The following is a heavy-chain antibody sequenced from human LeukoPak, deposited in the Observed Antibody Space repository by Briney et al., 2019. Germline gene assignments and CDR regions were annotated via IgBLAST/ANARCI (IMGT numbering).Heavy chain of an antibody. CDR3: ARDGCSSTSCSPGWFDP. CDR1: GYTFIGYF. CDR2: INPNTGGT. Sequence: ASVKVSCKASGYTFIGYFIHWVRQAPGQGLEWMGWINPNTGGTNYAEKFQGRVTMTRDTSISTAYMELSRLRSDDTAVYYCARDGCSSTSCSPGWFDPWGQGTLVTVSS. J-gene: IGHJ5*02. V-gene: IGHV1-2*02. D-gene: IGHD2-2*01.